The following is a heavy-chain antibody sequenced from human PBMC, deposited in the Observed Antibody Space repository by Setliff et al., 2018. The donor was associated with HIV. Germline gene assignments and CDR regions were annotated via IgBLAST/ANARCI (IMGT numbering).Heavy chain of an antibody. Sequence: RASVKVSCKASGYTFTDYYMHWVQQAPGKGLEWMGRVDPEDGETIYAEKFQGRVTITADTSTDTAYMELSSLRSEDTAVYYCATAPTMKVVYSGFWGQGTLVT. V-gene: IGHV1-69-2*01. D-gene: IGHD3-22*01. CDR2: VDPEDGET. J-gene: IGHJ4*02. CDR1: GYTFTDYY. CDR3: ATAPTMKVVYSGF.